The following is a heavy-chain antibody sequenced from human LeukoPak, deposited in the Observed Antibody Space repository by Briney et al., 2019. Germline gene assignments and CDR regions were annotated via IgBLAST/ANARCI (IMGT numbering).Heavy chain of an antibody. D-gene: IGHD6-13*01. CDR2: IYYSGST. CDR3: ARADGSSWSHDAFDI. J-gene: IGHJ3*02. V-gene: IGHV4-39*07. CDR1: GGSISSSSYY. Sequence: SETLSLTCTVSGGSISSSSYYWGWIRQPPGKGLEWIGSIYYSGSTYYNPSLKSRVTISVDTSKNQFSLKLSSVTAADTAVYYCARADGSSWSHDAFDIWGQGTMVTVSS.